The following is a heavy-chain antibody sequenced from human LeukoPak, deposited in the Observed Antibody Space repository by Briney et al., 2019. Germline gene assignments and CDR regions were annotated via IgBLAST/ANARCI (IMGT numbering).Heavy chain of an antibody. CDR3: ARGQPQRYNSDWYVNWFDP. CDR2: IYYSGTT. D-gene: IGHD6-19*01. J-gene: IGHJ5*02. V-gene: IGHV4-59*01. CDR1: GASISRYY. Sequence: SETLSLTCTVSGASISRYYYWSWIRQPPGKGLEWIGYIYYSGTTKYNPSLKSRVTISMDTSKNQFSLDVNSVTAADTAVYFCARGQPQRYNSDWYVNWFDPWGQGTLISVSS.